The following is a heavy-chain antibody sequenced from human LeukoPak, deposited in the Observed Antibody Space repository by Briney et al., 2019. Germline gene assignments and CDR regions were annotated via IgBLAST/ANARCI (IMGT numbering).Heavy chain of an antibody. CDR3: AKDLQGTRYYYYGMDV. CDR2: ISNNGGYT. D-gene: IGHD1-14*01. CDR1: GFTFSSSA. J-gene: IGHJ6*02. V-gene: IGHV3-23*01. Sequence: GGSLRLSCAASGFTFSSSAMSWVRQAPGKGLEWVSAISNNGGYTYYADSVQGRFTISRDNSKSTLCLQMNSLRAEDTAVYYCAKDLQGTRYYYYGMDVWGQGTTVTVSS.